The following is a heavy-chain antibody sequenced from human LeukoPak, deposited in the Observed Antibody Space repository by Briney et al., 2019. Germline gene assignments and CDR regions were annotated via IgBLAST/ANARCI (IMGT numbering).Heavy chain of an antibody. CDR2: ISAYNGNT. Sequence: ASVKVSCKASGYTFTIYGITWVRQAPGKGLEWMGWISAYNGNTNYTQKFQGRVTTTTDTSTSTAYMELRSLRSDDTAVYYCARVGGSGAYYYYGMDVWGQGTTVTVSS. D-gene: IGHD2-15*01. CDR3: ARVGGSGAYYYYGMDV. J-gene: IGHJ6*02. V-gene: IGHV1-18*01. CDR1: GYTFTIYG.